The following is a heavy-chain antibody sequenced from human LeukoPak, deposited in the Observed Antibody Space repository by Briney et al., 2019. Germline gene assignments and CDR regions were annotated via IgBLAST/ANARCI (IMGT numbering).Heavy chain of an antibody. V-gene: IGHV4-59*01. D-gene: IGHD3-10*01. Sequence: SETPSLTCTVSGGSISSYYWSWIRQPPGKGLEWIGYIYYSGSTNYNPSLKSRVTISVDTSKNQFSLKLSSVTAADTAVYYCATLGVRFGERWFDPWGQGTLVTVSS. CDR1: GGSISSYY. J-gene: IGHJ5*02. CDR3: ATLGVRFGERWFDP. CDR2: IYYSGST.